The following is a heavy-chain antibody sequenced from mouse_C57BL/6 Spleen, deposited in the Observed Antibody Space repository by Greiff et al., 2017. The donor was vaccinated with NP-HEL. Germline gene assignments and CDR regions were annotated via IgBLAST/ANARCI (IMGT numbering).Heavy chain of an antibody. Sequence: VQLQQSGPELVKPGASVKIPCKASGYTFTDYNMDWVKQSHGKSLEWIGDINPNNGGTIYNQKFKGEAKLTVDKSSSTAYMELRSLTSKDTAVYYCARDSNHLYAMDYWGQGTSVTVSS. CDR1: GYTFTDYN. V-gene: IGHV1-18*01. CDR2: INPNNGGT. CDR3: ARDSNHLYAMDY. D-gene: IGHD2-5*01. J-gene: IGHJ4*01.